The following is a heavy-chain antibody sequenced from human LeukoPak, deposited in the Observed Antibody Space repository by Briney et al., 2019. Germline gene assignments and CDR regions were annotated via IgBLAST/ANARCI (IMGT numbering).Heavy chain of an antibody. CDR1: GFTFSSYA. J-gene: IGHJ6*02. Sequence: GGSLRLSCAASGFTFSSYAMSWVRQAPGKGLEWVSAISGSGGSTYYADSVKGRFTISRDNSKNTLYLQMNSLRAEDTAVYYCAKDLEYGYGPTYYYYGMDVWGQGTTVTVSS. CDR2: ISGSGGST. D-gene: IGHD5-18*01. V-gene: IGHV3-23*01. CDR3: AKDLEYGYGPTYYYYGMDV.